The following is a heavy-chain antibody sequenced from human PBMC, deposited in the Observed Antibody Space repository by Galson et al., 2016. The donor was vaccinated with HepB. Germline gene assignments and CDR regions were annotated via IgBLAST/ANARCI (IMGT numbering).Heavy chain of an antibody. CDR2: LYDSGSP. V-gene: IGHV3-66*01. CDR3: ARVLVVRGSIVAFEL. CDR1: GFTVTNNY. D-gene: IGHD2-2*01. Sequence: SLRLSCAASGFTVTNNYMSWVRQAPGKGLEWVSILYDSGSPYYADSVKGRFTISRDNSKNTLYLQMNSLRAEDTAVYYCARVLVVRGSIVAFELWGQGTMVTVSS. J-gene: IGHJ3*01.